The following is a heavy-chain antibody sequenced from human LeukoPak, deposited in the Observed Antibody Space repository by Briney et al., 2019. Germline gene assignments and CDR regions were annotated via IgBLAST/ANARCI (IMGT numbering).Heavy chain of an antibody. CDR1: GNTLTELS. J-gene: IGHJ6*02. Sequence: ASVKVSCKVSGNTLTELSIHWVRQTPEKGLEWVGGFNPEDGETISAQEFQGRVTMTEDTSTDTAYMDLSSLKSEDTAVYCCATKVDDHDFWSGYYGMDVWGQGTTVTVSS. D-gene: IGHD3-3*01. V-gene: IGHV1-24*01. CDR3: ATKVDDHDFWSGYYGMDV. CDR2: FNPEDGET.